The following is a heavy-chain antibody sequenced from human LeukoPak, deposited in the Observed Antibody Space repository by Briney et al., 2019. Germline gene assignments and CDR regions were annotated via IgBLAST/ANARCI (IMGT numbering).Heavy chain of an antibody. Sequence: GESLKISCKGSGYYLTSYWIGWVRQMPGKGLEWMGIIFPGDSDARYSPSFQGQVTISVDRSISTAYLQWSSLKASDTAMYYCARPYCSGGSCYSRGGYFHHWGQGTMVTVSS. J-gene: IGHJ1*01. CDR1: GYYLTSYW. CDR2: IFPGDSDA. V-gene: IGHV5-51*01. CDR3: ARPYCSGGSCYSRGGYFHH. D-gene: IGHD2-15*01.